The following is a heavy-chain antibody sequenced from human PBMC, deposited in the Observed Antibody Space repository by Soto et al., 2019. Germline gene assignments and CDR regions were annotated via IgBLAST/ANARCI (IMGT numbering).Heavy chain of an antibody. V-gene: IGHV4-39*01. J-gene: IGHJ5*02. CDR1: GGSISSSRCH. Sequence: SETLSLTCTVSGGSISSSRCHWGWIRQPPGKGLEWIASINYSGTTYYNPSLKSRVTISVDTSKNQFSLKLSSVTAADTAVYYCASPKIAFYNWFDPWGQGTLVTVSS. CDR3: ASPKIAFYNWFDP. CDR2: INYSGTT. D-gene: IGHD3-3*02.